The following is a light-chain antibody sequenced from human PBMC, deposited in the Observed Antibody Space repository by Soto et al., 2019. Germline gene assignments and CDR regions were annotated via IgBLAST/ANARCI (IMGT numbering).Light chain of an antibody. CDR1: QSISRW. Sequence: DVQVTKSPSTLSATVGDRVTIPCRASQSISRWLAWYQQNPGKAPKLLIYKASRVESGVPSRFSGSGSGTEFSLTISSLQPGDVVTYYCQHYSAFSVPFGQGTKVDI. V-gene: IGKV1-5*03. CDR3: QHYSAFSVP. CDR2: KAS. J-gene: IGKJ1*01.